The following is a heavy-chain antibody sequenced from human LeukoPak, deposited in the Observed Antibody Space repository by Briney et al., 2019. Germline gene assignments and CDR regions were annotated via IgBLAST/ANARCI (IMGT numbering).Heavy chain of an antibody. CDR2: VSGSGDST. D-gene: IGHD1-26*01. CDR1: GFTFSTYI. CDR3: AKGSGTHFVHDF. V-gene: IGHV3-23*01. Sequence: GGSLRLSCAASGFTFSTYIMNWVRQAPGKGLEWISAVSGSGDSTYYAGSVKGRFTISRDNSKNTLYLQVNSLRAEDTAVYYRAKGSGTHFVHDFWGQGTLVTVSS. J-gene: IGHJ4*02.